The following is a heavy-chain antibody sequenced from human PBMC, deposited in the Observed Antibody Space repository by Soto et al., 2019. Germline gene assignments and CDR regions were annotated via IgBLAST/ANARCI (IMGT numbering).Heavy chain of an antibody. V-gene: IGHV3-64*01. Sequence: EVQLVESGGGLVQPGGSLRLSCAASGFTFSSYAMHWVRQAPGKGLEYVSAISSNGGSTYYANSVKGRFTISRDNSKNTLYLQMGSVRAEDMAVYYCARRTPGWYFDLWGRGTLVTVSS. CDR2: ISSNGGST. CDR3: ARRTPGWYFDL. J-gene: IGHJ2*01. CDR1: GFTFSSYA.